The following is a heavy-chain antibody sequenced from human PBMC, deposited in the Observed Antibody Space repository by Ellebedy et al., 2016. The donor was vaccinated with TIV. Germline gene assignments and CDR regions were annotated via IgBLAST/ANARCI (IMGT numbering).Heavy chain of an antibody. V-gene: IGHV3-21*04. CDR3: AKGPPRPPDSSGWYDY. J-gene: IGHJ4*02. CDR1: GFTFSSYS. D-gene: IGHD6-19*01. CDR2: ISSSSSYI. Sequence: GESLKISXAASGFTFSSYSMNWVRQAPGKGLEWVSSISSSSSYIYYADSVKGRFTISRDNSKNTLYLQMNSLRAEDTAVYYCAKGPPRPPDSSGWYDYWGQGTLVTVSS.